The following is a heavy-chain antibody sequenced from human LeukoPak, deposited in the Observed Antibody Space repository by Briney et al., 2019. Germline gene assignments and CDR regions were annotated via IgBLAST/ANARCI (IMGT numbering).Heavy chain of an antibody. CDR1: GFRFSNYA. CDR2: ISGSGGST. V-gene: IGHV3-23*01. CDR3: AKEGGELAYCGGDCYSDY. J-gene: IGHJ4*02. D-gene: IGHD2-21*02. Sequence: GGSLRLSCTASGFRFSNYAMNWVRQAPGKGLEWVSAISGSGGSTYYADSVKGRFTISRDNSKNTLYLQMNSLRAEDTAVYYCAKEGGELAYCGGDCYSDYWGQGTLVTVSS.